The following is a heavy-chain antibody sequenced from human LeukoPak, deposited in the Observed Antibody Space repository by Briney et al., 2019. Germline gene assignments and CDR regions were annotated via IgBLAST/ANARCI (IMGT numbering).Heavy chain of an antibody. J-gene: IGHJ5*02. CDR2: IYYSGST. V-gene: IGHV4-39*07. CDR1: GGSISSTSYY. CDR3: ARLLRVGYCSTTTCNWFDP. D-gene: IGHD2-2*03. Sequence: SETLSLTCVVSGGSISSTSYYWGWIRQPPGKGLEWIGSIYYSGSTYYSPSLKSRLTISVDTSKNQFSLKLSSVTAADTAVYYCARLLRVGYCSTTTCNWFDPWGQGTLVTVSS.